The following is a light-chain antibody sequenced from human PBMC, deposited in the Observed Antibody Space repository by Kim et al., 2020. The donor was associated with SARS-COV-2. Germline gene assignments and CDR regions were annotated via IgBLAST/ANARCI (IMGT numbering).Light chain of an antibody. CDR3: QAWDSSTEGV. CDR1: KLGDKF. J-gene: IGLJ1*01. CDR2: QDT. Sequence: SYELTQPPSVSVSPGQTASITCSGDKLGDKFACWYQQKPGQSPVVVIYQDTKRPSGIPERFSGSNSGNTATLTISGTQAMDEADYYCQAWDSSTEGVFGTGTKVTVL. V-gene: IGLV3-1*01.